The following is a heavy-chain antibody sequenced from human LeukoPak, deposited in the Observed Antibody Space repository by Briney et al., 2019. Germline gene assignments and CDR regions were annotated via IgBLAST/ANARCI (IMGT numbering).Heavy chain of an antibody. CDR2: IRGTGSST. Sequence: GGSLRLSCGASGFTFSSYTMAWVRQAPGKGLEWVSAIRGTGSSTYYADSVKGRFTISRDNSKNTLFLQMNSLRAEDTAVYYCAREGPGRPIDYWGQGTLVTVSS. D-gene: IGHD1-26*01. V-gene: IGHV3-23*01. J-gene: IGHJ4*02. CDR3: AREGPGRPIDY. CDR1: GFTFSSYT.